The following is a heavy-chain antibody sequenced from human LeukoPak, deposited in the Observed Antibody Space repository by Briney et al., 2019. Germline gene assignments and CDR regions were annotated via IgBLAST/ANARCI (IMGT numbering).Heavy chain of an antibody. D-gene: IGHD3-10*01. CDR1: GFTFSSYA. CDR2: ISGSGGST. J-gene: IGHJ4*02. CDR3: AKRRFGELEFDY. V-gene: IGHV3-23*01. Sequence: GGSLRLSCAASGFTFSSYAMSWVRLAPGKGLEWVSAISGSGGSTYYADSVKGRFTISRDNSKNTLYLQMNSLRAEDTAVYYCAKRRFGELEFDYWGQGTLVTVSS.